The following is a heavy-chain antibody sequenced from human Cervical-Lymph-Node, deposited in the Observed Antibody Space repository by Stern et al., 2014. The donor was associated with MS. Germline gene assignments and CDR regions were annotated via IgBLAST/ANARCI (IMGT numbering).Heavy chain of an antibody. CDR3: ATDGEQTLGLADD. CDR2: IILLLSTT. J-gene: IGHJ4*02. D-gene: IGHD3-16*01. V-gene: IGHV1-69*11. CDR1: GVNFSSRR. Sequence: MQLVESGPVVKRPGSSVRVSCEASGVNFSSRRISWVRQAPGQGLEWMGSIILLLSTTDYAQKFQGRLAITADESTGTAYMELSGLRPEDTAIYYCATDGEQTLGLADDWSQGTLVTVAS.